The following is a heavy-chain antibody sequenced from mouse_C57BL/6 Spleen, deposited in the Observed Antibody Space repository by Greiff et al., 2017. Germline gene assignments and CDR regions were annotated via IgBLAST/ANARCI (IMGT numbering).Heavy chain of an antibody. CDR1: GFTFTDYY. J-gene: IGHJ4*01. Sequence: EVKLMESGGGLVQPGGSLSLSCAASGFTFTDYYMSWVRQPPGKALEWLGFIRNKANGYTTEYSASVKGRFTISRDNSQSILYLQMNALRAEDSATYYCARSLYYAMDYWGQGTSLTVSS. CDR3: ARSLYYAMDY. V-gene: IGHV7-3*01. CDR2: IRNKANGYTT.